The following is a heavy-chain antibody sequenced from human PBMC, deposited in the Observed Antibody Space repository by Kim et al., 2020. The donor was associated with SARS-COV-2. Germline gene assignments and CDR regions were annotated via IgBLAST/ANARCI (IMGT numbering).Heavy chain of an antibody. CDR2: ISSSSSYI. V-gene: IGHV3-21*01. CDR1: GFTFSSYS. D-gene: IGHD6-19*01. Sequence: GGSLRPSCAASGFTFSSYSMNWVRQAPGKGLEWVSSISSSSSYIYYADSVKGRFTISRDNAKNSLYLQMNSLRAEDTAVYYCARDGTKQWLVWGWFDPWGQGTLVTVSS. CDR3: ARDGTKQWLVWGWFDP. J-gene: IGHJ5*02.